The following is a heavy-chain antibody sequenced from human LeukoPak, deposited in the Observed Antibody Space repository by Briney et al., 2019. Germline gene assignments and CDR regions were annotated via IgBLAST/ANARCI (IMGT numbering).Heavy chain of an antibody. V-gene: IGHV1-2*02. J-gene: IGHJ4*02. Sequence: GASVKVSCKTSGYTFTGYYMHWVRQAPGQGVGWVGWINLNSGGTNYAQKFQGRVTMTRDTSISTAYMELSRLRSDDTAVYYCARLGYCSGGSCYPFDYWGQGTLVTVSS. CDR3: ARLGYCSGGSCYPFDY. CDR2: INLNSGGT. D-gene: IGHD2-15*01. CDR1: GYTFTGYY.